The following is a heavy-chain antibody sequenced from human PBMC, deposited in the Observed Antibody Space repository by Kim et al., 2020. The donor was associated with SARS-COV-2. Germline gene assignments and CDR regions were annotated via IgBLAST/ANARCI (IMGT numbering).Heavy chain of an antibody. D-gene: IGHD1-26*01. V-gene: IGHV1-69*13. Sequence: SVKVSCKASGGTFSSYAISWVRQAPGQGLEWMGGIIHIFGTANYAQKFQGRVTITADESTSTAYMELSSLRSEDTAVYYCAIAERRYSGSPFDYWGQGTLVTVSS. CDR2: IIHIFGTA. CDR1: GGTFSSYA. CDR3: AIAERRYSGSPFDY. J-gene: IGHJ4*02.